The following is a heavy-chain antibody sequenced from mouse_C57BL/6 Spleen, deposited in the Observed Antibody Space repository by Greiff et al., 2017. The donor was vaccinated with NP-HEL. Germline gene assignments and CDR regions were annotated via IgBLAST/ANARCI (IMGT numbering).Heavy chain of an antibody. D-gene: IGHD1-1*01. Sequence: QVQLQQPGAELVRPGSSVKLSCKASGYTFTSYWMDWVKQRPGQGLEWIGNIYPSDSETHYNQKFKDKATLTVDKSSSTAYMQLSSLTSEDSAVYYCARGYYGSSYEDYWGQGTTLTVSS. CDR2: IYPSDSET. J-gene: IGHJ2*01. CDR1: GYTFTSYW. CDR3: ARGYYGSSYEDY. V-gene: IGHV1-61*01.